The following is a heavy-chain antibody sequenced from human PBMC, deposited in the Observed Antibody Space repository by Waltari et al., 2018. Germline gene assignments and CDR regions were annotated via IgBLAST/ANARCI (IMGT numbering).Heavy chain of an antibody. CDR3: ARARLVVYANNWFDP. V-gene: IGHV1-46*01. CDR2: INPSGGST. J-gene: IGHJ5*02. CDR1: GYTFTSYY. Sequence: QVQLVQSGAEVKKPGASVKVSCKASGYTFTSYYMHWVRQAPGQGLEWMGIINPSGGSTSYAQKFQGRVTMTRVTSTSTVYMELSSLRSEYTAVYYCARARLVVYANNWFDPWGQGTLVTVSS. D-gene: IGHD2-8*02.